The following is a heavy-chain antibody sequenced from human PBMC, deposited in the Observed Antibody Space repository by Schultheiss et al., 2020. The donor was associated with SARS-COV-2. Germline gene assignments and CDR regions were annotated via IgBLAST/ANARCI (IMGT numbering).Heavy chain of an antibody. CDR1: GYTFTNYD. CDR3: ARDSDDSSGYYYAGRYYYYYYGMDV. Sequence: ASVKVSCKASGYTFTNYDISWVRHAPGQGLEWMGWISAYNGNTNYAQKLQGRVTMTTDTSTSTAYMELRSLRSDDTAVYYCARDSDDSSGYYYAGRYYYYYYGMDVWGQGTTVTVSS. D-gene: IGHD3-22*01. V-gene: IGHV1-18*04. CDR2: ISAYNGNT. J-gene: IGHJ6*02.